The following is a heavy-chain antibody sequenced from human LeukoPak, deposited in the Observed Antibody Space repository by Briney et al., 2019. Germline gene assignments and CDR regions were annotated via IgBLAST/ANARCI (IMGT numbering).Heavy chain of an antibody. J-gene: IGHJ4*02. CDR2: IYSGGCT. CDR3: ARNIPVTRWGY. D-gene: IGHD2-21*01. Sequence: PGGSLRLSCAASGFTVSNNYMTWVRQAPGKGLEWVSLIYSGGCTYYADSVKGRFTISRDNSKNTVYPQMNSLRAEDTAVYYCARNIPVTRWGYWGQGTLVTVSS. V-gene: IGHV3-66*01. CDR1: GFTVSNNY.